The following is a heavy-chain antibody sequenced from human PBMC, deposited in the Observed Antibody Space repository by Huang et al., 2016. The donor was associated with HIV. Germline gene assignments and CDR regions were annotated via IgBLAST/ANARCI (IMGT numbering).Heavy chain of an antibody. J-gene: IGHJ3*02. V-gene: IGHV4-39*01. CDR1: GGSITSSSYY. CDR2: IYYSGST. CDR3: ARHFSYYDSSGYTPWDAFDI. Sequence: LVKPSETLSLTCTVSGGSITSSSYYWGWIRQPPGKGLEWGGSIYYSGSTYYNPSLKSRVTVSVETSKNQFSLKLSSVPAADTAVYYCARHFSYYDSSGYTPWDAFDIWGQGTMVTVSS. D-gene: IGHD3-22*01.